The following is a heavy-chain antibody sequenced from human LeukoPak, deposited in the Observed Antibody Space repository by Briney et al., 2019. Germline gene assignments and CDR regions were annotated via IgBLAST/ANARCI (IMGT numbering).Heavy chain of an antibody. Sequence: GGSLRLSCAASGFTLSTYEMTWVRQAPGKGLEWVSFVSSSTSHTFYADSVKGRFTIFRDTAKNSLYLQMNNLRGEDTAVYYCARDVSSSTRAFDIWGQGTMVAVS. V-gene: IGHV3-48*03. D-gene: IGHD2-8*01. CDR2: VSSSTSHT. CDR3: ARDVSSSTRAFDI. J-gene: IGHJ3*02. CDR1: GFTLSTYE.